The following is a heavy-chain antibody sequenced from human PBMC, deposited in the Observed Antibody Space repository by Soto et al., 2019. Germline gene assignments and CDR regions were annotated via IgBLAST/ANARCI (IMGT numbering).Heavy chain of an antibody. D-gene: IGHD6-6*01. CDR2: ISGSDDST. V-gene: IGHV3-23*01. CDR3: AKRSSSSTFDY. CDR1: GFTFSSYA. Sequence: EVQLLESGGGLVQPGESLRLSCAASGFTFSSYAMSWVRQAPGKGLEWVSVISGSDDSTYYADSVKGRFTIPRDNSKNTLYLQMNSPRAEDTAVYYCAKRSSSSTFDYWGQGTLVTVSS. J-gene: IGHJ4*02.